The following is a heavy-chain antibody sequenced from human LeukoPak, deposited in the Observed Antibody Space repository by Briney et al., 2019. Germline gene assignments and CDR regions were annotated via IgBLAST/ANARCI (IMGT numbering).Heavy chain of an antibody. D-gene: IGHD3-10*01. CDR2: ISRSSLYI. Sequence: GGSLTLSCAASGLTFSSYSMNWVRQPPRQGLDWVSSISRSSLYIHYADSVKGQFTISRDNAMISLYVQMNSLRADDMAVYYCARASTYYYGSGGDFDYWGQGTLVTVSS. CDR3: ARASTYYYGSGGDFDY. J-gene: IGHJ4*02. CDR1: GLTFSSYS. V-gene: IGHV3-21*01.